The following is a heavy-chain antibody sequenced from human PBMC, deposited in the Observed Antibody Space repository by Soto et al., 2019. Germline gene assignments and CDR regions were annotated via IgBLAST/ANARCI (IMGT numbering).Heavy chain of an antibody. J-gene: IGHJ6*03. V-gene: IGHV4-34*01. CDR1: TGSFSGHY. Sequence: SETLSLTCAVYTGSFSGHYWSWIRQPPGKGLEWIGEINHSGSTNYNPSLKSRVTISADTSKNQFSLKLRSVTAADTAVYFCARAHPQFHSYLAVWAKGTTVTVSS. CDR2: INHSGST. CDR3: ARAHPQFHSYLAV.